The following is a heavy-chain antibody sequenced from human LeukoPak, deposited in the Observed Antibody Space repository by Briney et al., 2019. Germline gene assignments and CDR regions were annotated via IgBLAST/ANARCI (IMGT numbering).Heavy chain of an antibody. CDR2: IRDGSNK. CDR3: AKGRSRYCSSTSCPGDY. CDR1: GFTFSSYG. Sequence: GGSLRLSCAASGFTFSSYGMNWVRQAPGKGLEWVAFIRDGSNKYYADSVKGRFTISRDNSKNTLYLQMNSLRAEDTAVYYCAKGRSRYCSSTSCPGDYWGQGTLVTVSS. J-gene: IGHJ4*02. V-gene: IGHV3-30*02. D-gene: IGHD2-2*01.